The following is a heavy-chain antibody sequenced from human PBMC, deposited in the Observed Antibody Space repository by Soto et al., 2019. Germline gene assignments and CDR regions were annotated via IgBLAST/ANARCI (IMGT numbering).Heavy chain of an antibody. V-gene: IGHV1-3*01. J-gene: IGHJ5*02. CDR2: INAGNGNT. Sequence: ASVKVSCKASGYTFTSYAMHWVRQAPGQRLEWMGWINAGNGNTKYSQKFQGRVTMTRNTSISTAYMELSSLRSEDTAVYYCARTNYYDTSGHPNWFDPWGQGTLVTVSS. CDR1: GYTFTSYA. CDR3: ARTNYYDTSGHPNWFDP. D-gene: IGHD3-22*01.